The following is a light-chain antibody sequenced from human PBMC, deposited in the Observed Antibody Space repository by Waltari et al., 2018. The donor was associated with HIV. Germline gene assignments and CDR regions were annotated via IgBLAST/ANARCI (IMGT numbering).Light chain of an antibody. Sequence: DVQMTQSPSSLSAGVGDKVTITCRASQIINNWLAWYQQKPGKPPKLLIYNTSYLESGVPNRFSGSGSGADFTLIIDGLQPDDFATYYCQQYNSHSYTFGQGTKVDVK. V-gene: IGKV1-5*03. CDR3: QQYNSHSYT. J-gene: IGKJ2*01. CDR1: QIINNW. CDR2: NTS.